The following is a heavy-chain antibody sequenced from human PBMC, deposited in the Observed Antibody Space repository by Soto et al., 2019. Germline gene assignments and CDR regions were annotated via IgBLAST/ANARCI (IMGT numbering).Heavy chain of an antibody. V-gene: IGHV4-59*01. CDR3: AREERIAVAGIVYYYGMDV. Sequence: SETLSLTCTVSGGSISSYYWSWIRQPPGKGLEWIGYIYYSGSTNYNPSLKSRVTISVDTSKNQFSLKLSSVTAADTAVYYCAREERIAVAGIVYYYGMDVWGQGTTVTVS. CDR2: IYYSGST. CDR1: GGSISSYY. J-gene: IGHJ6*02. D-gene: IGHD6-19*01.